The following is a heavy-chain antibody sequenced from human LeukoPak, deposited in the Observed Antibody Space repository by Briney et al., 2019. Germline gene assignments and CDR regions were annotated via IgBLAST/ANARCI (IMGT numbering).Heavy chain of an antibody. Sequence: KIGESLKISCKGSGYNFANYWIAWVRHMPGKGLEWMGIIHPADSDTRYSPSFQGQVTISADKSISTAYLQWSSLKASDTAMYYCARLLGDSADDAFDIWGQGTMVTVSS. CDR2: IHPADSDT. CDR1: GYNFANYW. CDR3: ARLLGDSADDAFDI. J-gene: IGHJ3*02. V-gene: IGHV5-51*01. D-gene: IGHD3-16*01.